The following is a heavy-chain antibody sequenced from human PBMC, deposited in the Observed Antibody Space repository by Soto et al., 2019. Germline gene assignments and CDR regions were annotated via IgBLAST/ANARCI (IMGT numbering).Heavy chain of an antibody. D-gene: IGHD3-10*01. J-gene: IGHJ3*02. CDR2: IYRGGDT. Sequence: PGGSLRLSCAVSGFTVSYNYMNWVRQAPGKGLEWVSVIYRGGDTFYADSVKGRFTISRDNSKNTLYLQMNSLRAEDTAVYYCARGMYGSGSYYIGDAFDMWGQGTTVTVSS. CDR3: ARGMYGSGSYYIGDAFDM. V-gene: IGHV3-53*01. CDR1: GFTVSYNY.